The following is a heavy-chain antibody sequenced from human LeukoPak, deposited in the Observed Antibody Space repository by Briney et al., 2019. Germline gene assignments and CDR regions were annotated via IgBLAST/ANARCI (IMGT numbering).Heavy chain of an antibody. CDR2: IIGGGGST. CDR3: ARRAGAYSHPYDY. J-gene: IGHJ4*02. Sequence: PGGSLRLSCAASGFPFSSHGMSWVRQAPGKGLEWVSGIIGGGGSTYYADSVKGRFTISRDNSKNTLYLQMNSLRAEDTAVYYCARRAGAYSHPYDYWGQGTLVTVSS. CDR1: GFPFSSHG. D-gene: IGHD4/OR15-4a*01. V-gene: IGHV3-23*01.